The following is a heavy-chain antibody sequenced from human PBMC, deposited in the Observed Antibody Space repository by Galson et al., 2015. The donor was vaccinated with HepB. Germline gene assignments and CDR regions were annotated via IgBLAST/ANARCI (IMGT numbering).Heavy chain of an antibody. CDR1: GFTLSTYS. CDR2: ISSSSLYV. D-gene: IGHD3-10*01. CDR3: ARVYGSGSYGYGMDV. Sequence: SLRLSCASSGFTLSTYSMNWVRQAPGKGLEWVSSISSSSLYVYYADSVRGRFTVSRDNAKNSHYLQMNSLSAEDMAVYYCARVYGSGSYGYGMDVWGQGTTGTV. J-gene: IGHJ6*02. V-gene: IGHV3-21*01.